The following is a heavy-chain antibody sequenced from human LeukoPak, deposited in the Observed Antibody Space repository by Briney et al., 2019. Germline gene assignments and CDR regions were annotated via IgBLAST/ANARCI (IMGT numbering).Heavy chain of an antibody. Sequence: GGSLTLSCAASGFTFSNAWMSWVRQAPGEGLEWVGRIRSKTDGGTPDYAAPVKGTFTIFRDELKNTLYLQINILKTHETALYYGTTDLFSSSWLWGQGTLVTASS. V-gene: IGHV3-15*01. CDR3: TTDLFSSSWL. CDR1: GFTFSNAW. CDR2: IRSKTDGGTP. J-gene: IGHJ4*02. D-gene: IGHD6-13*01.